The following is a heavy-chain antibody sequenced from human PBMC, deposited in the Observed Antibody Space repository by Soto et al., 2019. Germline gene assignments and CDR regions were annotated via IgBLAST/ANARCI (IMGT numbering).Heavy chain of an antibody. CDR3: AKVRPSLGGTGRGAMDV. Sequence: DVQLLESGGGLVQPGGSLRLSCEASGFTFSSYAMTWVRQSPGDGLEWVSEISGSGGSTYYPNSVKGRFTVSRDNSKATLYLQMNGLRVDDSAVYYCAKVRPSLGGTGRGAMDVWGQGTTVTVSS. J-gene: IGHJ6*02. D-gene: IGHD3-16*01. CDR2: ISGSGGST. CDR1: GFTFSSYA. V-gene: IGHV3-23*01.